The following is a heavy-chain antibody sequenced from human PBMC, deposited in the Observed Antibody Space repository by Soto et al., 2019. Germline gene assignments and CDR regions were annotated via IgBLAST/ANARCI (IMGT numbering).Heavy chain of an antibody. V-gene: IGHV3-30*03. CDR1: DFDFSSYG. Sequence: SLGLSCAASDFDFSSYGIHCVRQAPGKVLEWVAASSYDGRETFYVDSAKDRFTVSKEMSKNTAFLQMNALRHEETAVYFCARASGWPILNFDSWGQG. J-gene: IGHJ4*02. D-gene: IGHD3-10*01. CDR2: SSYDGRET. CDR3: ARASGWPILNFDS.